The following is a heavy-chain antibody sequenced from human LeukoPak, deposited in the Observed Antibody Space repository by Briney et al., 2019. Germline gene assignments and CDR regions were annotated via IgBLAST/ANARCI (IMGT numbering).Heavy chain of an antibody. V-gene: IGHV3-30*04. Sequence: GGSLRLSCAASGFTFSSYAMRWVRQAPGKGLEWVAVISYDGSNKYYADSVKGRFTISRDNSKNTLYLQMNSLRAEDTAVYYCARDWKLDYWGQGTLVTVSS. J-gene: IGHJ4*02. CDR3: ARDWKLDY. D-gene: IGHD1-1*01. CDR1: GFTFSSYA. CDR2: ISYDGSNK.